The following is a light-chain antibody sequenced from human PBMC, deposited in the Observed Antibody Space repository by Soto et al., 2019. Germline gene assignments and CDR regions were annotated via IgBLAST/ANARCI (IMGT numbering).Light chain of an antibody. CDR2: DAS. CDR1: ESISSW. V-gene: IGKV1-5*01. Sequence: DIQMTQSPSTLSASVGDGFTMTFRASESISSWLAWYQQKPGKAPKLLIYDASSLESGVPSRFSGSGSGTEFTLTISSLQPDDFATYYCQQYNIYSWTFGQGTKVDI. J-gene: IGKJ1*01. CDR3: QQYNIYSWT.